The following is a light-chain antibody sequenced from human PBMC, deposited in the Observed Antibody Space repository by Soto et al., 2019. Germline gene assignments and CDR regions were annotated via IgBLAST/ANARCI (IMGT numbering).Light chain of an antibody. CDR3: HQYGGSPTWT. CDR1: QTVSSSY. Sequence: EIVLTQSPGTLSLSPGERATLSCRASQTVSSSYLALYQQKPGQAPRLLMYGASSRATGIPDRFSGSGSGTDFSLTISRLEPEDFAVYYCHQYGGSPTWTFGQGTKVENK. CDR2: GAS. V-gene: IGKV3-20*01. J-gene: IGKJ1*01.